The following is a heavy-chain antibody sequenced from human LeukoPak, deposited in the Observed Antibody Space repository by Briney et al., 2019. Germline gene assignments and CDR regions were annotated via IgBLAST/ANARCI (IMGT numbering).Heavy chain of an antibody. V-gene: IGHV5-51*01. J-gene: IGHJ4*02. CDR3: ARRLNTHYYDR. D-gene: IGHD3-22*01. Sequence: GESLKISCKSSGYSFTSYWIGWVRQMPGKGLEGMGIIHPAGSDTRYSPSFQGQVTLSADKSTSTAYLQWSSLKAAETAIYYCARRLNTHYYDRWDQGTLVTVSS. CDR2: IHPAGSDT. CDR1: GYSFTSYW.